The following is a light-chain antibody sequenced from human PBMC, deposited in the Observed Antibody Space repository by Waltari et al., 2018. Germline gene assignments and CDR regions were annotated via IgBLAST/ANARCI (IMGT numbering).Light chain of an antibody. CDR3: QQYYSILPLT. J-gene: IGKJ4*01. V-gene: IGKV4-1*01. CDR2: WAS. CDR1: QSVLNTIHNKNY. Sequence: DIVMTQSPDSLAVSLGERATINCKSSQSVLNTIHNKNYLAWDQQKPGQPPKLIINWASTRESGVPARFSGSGSGTDFTLTISSLQAEDVAVYYCQQYYSILPLTFGGGTKVEIK.